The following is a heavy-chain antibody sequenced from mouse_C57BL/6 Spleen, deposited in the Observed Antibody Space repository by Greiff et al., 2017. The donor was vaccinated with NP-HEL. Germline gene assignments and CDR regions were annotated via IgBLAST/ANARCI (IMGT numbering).Heavy chain of an antibody. CDR2: IDPEDGDT. CDR3: TSDNSNYGGWYFDG. Sequence: EVQLHQSGAELVRPGASVKLSCTASGFTIKDYYMHWVKQRPEQGLEWIGRIDPEDGDTEYAPKFQGKATMTAATSSNTAYMQLSSLKYEDTAVYDGTSDNSNYGGWYFDGGGTGTTVTVAS. V-gene: IGHV14-1*01. D-gene: IGHD2-5*01. J-gene: IGHJ1*03. CDR1: GFTIKDYY.